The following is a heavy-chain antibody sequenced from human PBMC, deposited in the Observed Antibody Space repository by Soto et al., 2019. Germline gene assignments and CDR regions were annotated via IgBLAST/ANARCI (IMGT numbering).Heavy chain of an antibody. CDR2: IYYSGST. Sequence: SETLSLTCTVSGGSISSGDYYWSWIRQPPGKGLEWIGYIYYSGSTYYNPSPKSRVTISVDTSKNQFSLKLSSVTAADTAVYYCARVDRWLRYGMDVWGQGTTVTVSS. CDR1: GGSISSGDYY. D-gene: IGHD5-12*01. J-gene: IGHJ6*02. CDR3: ARVDRWLRYGMDV. V-gene: IGHV4-30-4*01.